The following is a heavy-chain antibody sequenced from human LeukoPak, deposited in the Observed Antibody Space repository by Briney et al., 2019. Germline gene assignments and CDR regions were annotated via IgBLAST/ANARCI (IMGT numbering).Heavy chain of an antibody. CDR3: VAGGSWFDP. D-gene: IGHD3-10*01. CDR2: IVVGSGDT. Sequence: ASVKVSCKASGFTFSNSGIQWVRHARGQRLEWVGWIVVGSGDTNYAQKFQERVTITRDMSTDTAYMELRSLKSEDTGVYYCVAGGSWFDPWGQGTLVTVSS. J-gene: IGHJ5*02. CDR1: GFTFSNSG. V-gene: IGHV1-58*02.